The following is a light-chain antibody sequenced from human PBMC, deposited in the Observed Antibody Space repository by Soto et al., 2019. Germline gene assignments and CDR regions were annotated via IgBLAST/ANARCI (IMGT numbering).Light chain of an antibody. CDR2: DAS. V-gene: IGKV1-5*01. CDR1: QSISSW. CDR3: QQYNSYPWT. Sequence: DIQMTQSPSTLSASVGDRVTITCRASQSISSWLAWYQQKPGKAPKLLIYDASSLESGVPSRFSGSGSGTGFTLTISSLQPDDFATYYCQQYNSYPWTFGQGTKVEI. J-gene: IGKJ1*01.